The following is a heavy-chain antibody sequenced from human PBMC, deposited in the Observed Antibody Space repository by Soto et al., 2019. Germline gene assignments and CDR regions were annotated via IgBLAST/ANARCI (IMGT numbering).Heavy chain of an antibody. Sequence: HPGGSLRVSCAASGFTFSRYWMSWVRQAPGKGLEWVANIKQDGSEKYYVDSVKGRLTISRDNAKNSLYLQMNSLRAEDTAVYYCARGRSYYDSSGNGMDVWGQGTTVTVSS. J-gene: IGHJ6*02. V-gene: IGHV3-7*03. CDR1: GFTFSRYW. CDR3: ARGRSYYDSSGNGMDV. D-gene: IGHD3-22*01. CDR2: IKQDGSEK.